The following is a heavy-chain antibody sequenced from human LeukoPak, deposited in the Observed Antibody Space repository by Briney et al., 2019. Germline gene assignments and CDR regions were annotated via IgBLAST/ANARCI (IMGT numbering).Heavy chain of an antibody. V-gene: IGHV3-7*01. CDR2: IKQDASQE. CDR1: GFTFSSYW. CDR3: ARGVVYPTWSGPHWSDY. D-gene: IGHD3-3*01. J-gene: IGHJ4*02. Sequence: GGSLRLSCAASGFTFSSYWMSWVRQAPGKGPEWVAHIKQDASQEDHVGSVKGRFTISRDNAKNSLHLQMNSLRAEDTAVYYCARGVVYPTWSGPHWSDYWGQGTLVTVSS.